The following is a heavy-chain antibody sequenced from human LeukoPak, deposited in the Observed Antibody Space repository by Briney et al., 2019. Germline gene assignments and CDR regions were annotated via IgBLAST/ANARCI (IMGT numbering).Heavy chain of an antibody. CDR1: GFSFSTYG. D-gene: IGHD6-6*01. CDR3: ARGGAARPDY. V-gene: IGHV3-48*02. J-gene: IGHJ4*02. Sequence: GGSLRLSCAASGFSFSTYGMNWVRQAPGRGLEWVSYISSSSSTTSYADSVKGRFTISRENAKNSLYLQMNSLRDEDTAVYYCARGGAARPDYWGQGTLVTVSS. CDR2: ISSSSSTT.